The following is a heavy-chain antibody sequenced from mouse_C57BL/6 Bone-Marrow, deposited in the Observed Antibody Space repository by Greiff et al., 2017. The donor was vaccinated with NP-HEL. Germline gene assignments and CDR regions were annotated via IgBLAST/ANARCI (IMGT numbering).Heavy chain of an antibody. Sequence: EVKVEESGGGLVQPGGSLKLSCAASGFTFSDYYMYWVRQTPEKRLEWVAYISNGGGSTYYPDTVKGRFTISRDNAKNTLYLQMSRLKSEDTAMYYCAGLYYDYDGDWYFDVWGTGTTVTVSS. D-gene: IGHD2-4*01. CDR1: GFTFSDYY. V-gene: IGHV5-12*01. CDR3: AGLYYDYDGDWYFDV. J-gene: IGHJ1*03. CDR2: ISNGGGST.